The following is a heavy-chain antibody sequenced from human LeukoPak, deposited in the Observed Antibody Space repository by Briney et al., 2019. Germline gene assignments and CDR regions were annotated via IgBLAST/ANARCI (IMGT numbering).Heavy chain of an antibody. J-gene: IGHJ3*02. V-gene: IGHV3-64D*06. CDR2: ISRNGGST. CDR3: VKESGFMVAPNSAFDI. Sequence: QPGGSLRLSCSASGFTFNSYPVHWVRPAPGKGLEYVSGISRNGGSTYYADSVKGRFTISRDNSKNTLYLQMSGLRAEDTAVYYCVKESGFMVAPNSAFDIWGQGTMVTVSS. CDR1: GFTFNSYP. D-gene: IGHD4/OR15-4a*01.